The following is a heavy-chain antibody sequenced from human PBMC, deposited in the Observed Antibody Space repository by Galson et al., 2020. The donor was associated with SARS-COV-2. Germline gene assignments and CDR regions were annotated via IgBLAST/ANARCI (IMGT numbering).Heavy chain of an antibody. CDR1: GYSFTTYW. CDR3: ASRGSGYYSNWFDP. J-gene: IGHJ5*02. V-gene: IGHV5-10-1*01. CDR2: IAPSDSYT. Sequence: GESLKLSCKGSGYSFTTYWITWVRQMPGKGLEWMGRIAPSDSYTNYSPSFQGHVTISADKSISTAYLQWSSLKASDTAMYYCASRGSGYYSNWFDPWGQGTLVTVSS. D-gene: IGHD3-3*01.